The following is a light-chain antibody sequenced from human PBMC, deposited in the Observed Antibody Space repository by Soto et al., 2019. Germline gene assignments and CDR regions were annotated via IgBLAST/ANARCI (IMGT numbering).Light chain of an antibody. CDR3: CSYVGSSSWV. Sequence: QSVLTQPASVSGSPGQSITFSCTGTSSDVGSYNLVSWYQQHPGKAPKLMIYEVSKRPSGVSDRFSGSKSGNTASLTISGLQAEDEADYYCCSYVGSSSWVFGTGTKLTVL. CDR1: SSDVGSYNL. CDR2: EVS. V-gene: IGLV2-23*02. J-gene: IGLJ1*01.